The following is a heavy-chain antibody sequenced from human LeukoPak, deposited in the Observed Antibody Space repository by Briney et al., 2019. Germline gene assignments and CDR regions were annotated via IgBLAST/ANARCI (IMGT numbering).Heavy chain of an antibody. J-gene: IGHJ4*02. V-gene: IGHV4-39*07. CDR3: ARSTPTTVTSIDY. CDR1: GGSISSSSYY. CDR2: IYYSGST. Sequence: SETLSLTCTVSGGSISSSSYYWGWIRQPPGKGLEWIGSIYYSGSTYYNPSLKSRVTISVDTSKNQFSLKLSSVTAADTAVYYRARSTPTTVTSIDYWGQGTLVTVSS. D-gene: IGHD4-17*01.